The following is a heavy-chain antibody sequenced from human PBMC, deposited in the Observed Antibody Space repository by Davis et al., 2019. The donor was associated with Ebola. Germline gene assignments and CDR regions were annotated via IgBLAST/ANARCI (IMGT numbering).Heavy chain of an antibody. D-gene: IGHD3-3*01. CDR3: ASDIFPTGFWSGKTQDAFDI. V-gene: IGHV3-30*03. J-gene: IGHJ3*02. Sequence: GESLKISCAASGFTFSNYGMNWVRQAPGKGLEWVAVISYDGSNKYYADSVKGRFTISRDNPKNTLYLQMNSLRAEDTAVYYCASDIFPTGFWSGKTQDAFDIWGQGTMVTVSS. CDR1: GFTFSNYG. CDR2: ISYDGSNK.